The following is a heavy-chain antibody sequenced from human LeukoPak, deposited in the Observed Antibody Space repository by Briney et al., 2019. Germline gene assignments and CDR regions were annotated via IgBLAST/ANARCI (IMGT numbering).Heavy chain of an antibody. J-gene: IGHJ4*02. CDR2: INHSGST. D-gene: IGHD6-19*01. V-gene: IGHV4-34*01. CDR3: AASSGWDFDY. Sequence: SETLSLTCAVYGGSFSGDYWSWIRQPPGKGLEWIGEINHSGSTNYNPSLKSRVTISVDTSKNQFSLKLSSVTAADTAVYYCAASSGWDFDYWGQGTLVTVSS. CDR1: GGSFSGDY.